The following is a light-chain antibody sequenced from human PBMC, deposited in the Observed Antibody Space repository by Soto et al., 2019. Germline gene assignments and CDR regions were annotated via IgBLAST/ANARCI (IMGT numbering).Light chain of an antibody. J-gene: IGKJ4*01. CDR3: QPVDNDPPQLT. CDR2: LAS. CDR1: QDISNF. Sequence: DIQMTHSPSSLSASVGDRLTITCQASQDISNFLNWYQQKPGRAPKLLIYLASTLEKGVPSRFSGSGSGTLFNLPIRSLPPEDFATYYCQPVDNDPPQLTFRRWAQVDIX. V-gene: IGKV1-33*01.